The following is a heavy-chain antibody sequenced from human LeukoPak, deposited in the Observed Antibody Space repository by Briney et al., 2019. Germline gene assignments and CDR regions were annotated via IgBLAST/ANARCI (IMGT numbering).Heavy chain of an antibody. J-gene: IGHJ3*02. D-gene: IGHD1-26*01. Sequence: GGSLRLSCAASGFTFSSYAMHWVRQAPGKGLEWVAVISYDGSNEYYADSVKGRFTISRDNSKNTLYLQMNSLRAEDTAVYYCARLVGADDAFDIWGQGTMVTVSS. V-gene: IGHV3-30*01. CDR2: ISYDGSNE. CDR3: ARLVGADDAFDI. CDR1: GFTFSSYA.